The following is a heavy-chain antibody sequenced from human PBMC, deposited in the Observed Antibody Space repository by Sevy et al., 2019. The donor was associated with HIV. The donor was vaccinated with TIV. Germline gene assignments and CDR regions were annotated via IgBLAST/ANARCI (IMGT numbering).Heavy chain of an antibody. CDR1: GGSISSYY. CDR3: ARSHYDSSCGHYYYGMDV. V-gene: IGHV4-59*01. CDR2: IYYSGST. Sequence: SETLSLTCTVSGGSISSYYWSWIRQPPGKGLEWIGYIYYSGSTNYNPSLKSRVTISVDTSKNQFSLKLSSVTAADTAVYYCARSHYDSSCGHYYYGMDVWGQGTTVTVSS. J-gene: IGHJ6*02. D-gene: IGHD3-22*01.